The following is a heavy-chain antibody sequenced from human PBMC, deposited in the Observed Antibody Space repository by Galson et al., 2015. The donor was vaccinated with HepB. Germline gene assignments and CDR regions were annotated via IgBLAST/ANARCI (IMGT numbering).Heavy chain of an antibody. V-gene: IGHV3-20*04. CDR1: GSIFDDYD. D-gene: IGHD3-10*01. CDR2: INWNGGDT. J-gene: IGHJ4*02. CDR3: ARDETTMARGVIHKWYSGY. Sequence: SLRPSCAATGSIFDDYDMSWVRQVPGKGLEWVSGINWNGGDTDYAGSVKGRFTISRDNAENSLYLQMNSLRAEDTALYYCARDETTMARGVIHKWYSGYWGQGILVTVSS.